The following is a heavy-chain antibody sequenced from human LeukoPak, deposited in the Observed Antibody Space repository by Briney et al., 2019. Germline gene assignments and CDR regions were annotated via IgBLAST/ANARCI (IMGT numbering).Heavy chain of an antibody. J-gene: IGHJ3*02. Sequence: PGGSLRLSCAASGFTFSSYAMSWVRQAPGKGLEWVSAISGSGGSTYYADSVKGRFTISRDNSKNTLYLQMNILRAEDTAVYYCAKDRVDYYDSSGYYQPIDAFDIWGQGTMVTVSS. D-gene: IGHD3-22*01. V-gene: IGHV3-23*01. CDR3: AKDRVDYYDSSGYYQPIDAFDI. CDR2: ISGSGGST. CDR1: GFTFSSYA.